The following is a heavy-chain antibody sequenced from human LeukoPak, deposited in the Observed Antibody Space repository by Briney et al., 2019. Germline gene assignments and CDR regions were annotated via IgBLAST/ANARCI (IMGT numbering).Heavy chain of an antibody. J-gene: IGHJ4*02. Sequence: GGSLRLSCAASGFTFSSYALSWVRQAPGKGLEWVSAISGSGGSTYYADSVKGRFSISRDNSKNTLYLQMNSLRAEDTAEYYCAKANYDILTGYDYWGQGTLVTVSS. D-gene: IGHD3-9*01. CDR3: AKANYDILTGYDY. CDR1: GFTFSSYA. V-gene: IGHV3-23*01. CDR2: ISGSGGST.